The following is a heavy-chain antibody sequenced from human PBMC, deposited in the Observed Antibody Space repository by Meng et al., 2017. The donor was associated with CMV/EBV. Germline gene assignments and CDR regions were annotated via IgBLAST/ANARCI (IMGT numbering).Heavy chain of an antibody. CDR3: ARELLPSRFDP. Sequence: SCKASGGTFSRYAISSVRQAPRQGLEWTGGVLPLLDLANYAQKSQGRVTITADKSTSTAYMELSSLRSEDTAVYYCARELLPSRFDPWGQGTLVTVSS. J-gene: IGHJ5*02. CDR1: GGTFSRYA. V-gene: IGHV1-69*10. CDR2: VLPLLDLA. D-gene: IGHD2-15*01.